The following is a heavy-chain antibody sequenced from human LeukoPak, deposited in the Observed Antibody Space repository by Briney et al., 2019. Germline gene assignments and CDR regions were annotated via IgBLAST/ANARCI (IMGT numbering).Heavy chain of an antibody. CDR1: GFTFSSYW. CDR3: AKDMGPGYYDSSGKTLGGDAFDI. J-gene: IGHJ3*02. D-gene: IGHD3-22*01. V-gene: IGHV3-30*18. Sequence: GGSLRLSCAASGFTFSSYWMSWVRQAPGKGLEWVAVISYDGSNKYYADSVKGRFTISRDNSKNTLYLQMNSLRAEDTVVYYCAKDMGPGYYDSSGKTLGGDAFDIWGQGTMVTVSS. CDR2: ISYDGSNK.